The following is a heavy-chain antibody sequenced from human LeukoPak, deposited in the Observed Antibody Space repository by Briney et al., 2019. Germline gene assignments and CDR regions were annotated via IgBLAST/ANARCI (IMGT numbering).Heavy chain of an antibody. D-gene: IGHD1-14*01. Sequence: PGGSLRLSCAASGFTFSSYSMNWVRQAPGKGLEWVSSISSSGRYTYYSDSVKGRFTISRDNSKNTLYLQMNSLRAEDTAVYYCARGTLNIPGEHGAFDYWGQGTLVTVSS. J-gene: IGHJ4*02. CDR3: ARGTLNIPGEHGAFDY. V-gene: IGHV3-21*01. CDR2: ISSSGRYT. CDR1: GFTFSSYS.